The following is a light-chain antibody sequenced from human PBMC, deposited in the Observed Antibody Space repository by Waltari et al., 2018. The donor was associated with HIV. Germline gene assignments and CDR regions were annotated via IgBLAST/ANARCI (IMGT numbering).Light chain of an antibody. V-gene: IGLV2-14*01. CDR2: EVS. J-gene: IGLJ2*01. CDR3: SSYTSSSTLP. CDR1: NSDVGGYNY. Sequence: QSALTQPASVSGSPGQSITISCTGTNSDVGGYNYVSWYQQHPGKAPKLMIYEVSNRPSGVSNRFSGSKSGNTASLTISGLQAEDEADYYCSSYTSSSTLPFGGGTKLTVL.